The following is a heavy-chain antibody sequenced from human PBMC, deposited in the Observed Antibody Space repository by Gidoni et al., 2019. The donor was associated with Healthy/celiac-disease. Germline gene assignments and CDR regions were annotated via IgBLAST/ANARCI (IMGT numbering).Heavy chain of an antibody. CDR2: ISGSGGST. J-gene: IGHJ6*03. CDR3: AKHKGWGLVNYMDV. V-gene: IGHV3-23*01. Sequence: EVQLLESGGGLVQPGGSLRLSCAASGFTFSSYAMSWVRQAQGKGLEWVSAISGSGGSTYYADSVKGRFTISRDNSKNTLYLQMNSLRAEDTAVYYCAKHKGWGLVNYMDVWGKGTTVTVSS. CDR1: GFTFSSYA. D-gene: IGHD1-26*01.